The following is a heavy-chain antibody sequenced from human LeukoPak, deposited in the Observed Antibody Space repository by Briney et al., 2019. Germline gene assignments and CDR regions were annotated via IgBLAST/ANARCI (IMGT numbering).Heavy chain of an antibody. Sequence: GGSLRLSCAASGFTFSSYWMSWVRQAPGKGLEWVANIKQDGSEKCYVDSVKGRFTISRDNAKNSLYLQMNSLRAEGTAVYYCAADGGPLFDYWGQGTLVTVSS. V-gene: IGHV3-7*05. D-gene: IGHD3-16*01. CDR3: AADGGPLFDY. CDR2: IKQDGSEK. CDR1: GFTFSSYW. J-gene: IGHJ4*02.